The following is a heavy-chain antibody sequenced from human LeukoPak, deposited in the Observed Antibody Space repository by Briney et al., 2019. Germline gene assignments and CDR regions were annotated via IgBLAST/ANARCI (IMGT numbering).Heavy chain of an antibody. Sequence: ASVKVSCKASGYTFSSYGISWVRQAPGQGLEWMGSISAYNGNTNYAQKLQGRVTMTTDTSTSTAYMELRSLRSDDTAVYYCARDSNLSYDFWSGYRSYYGMDVWGQGTTVTVSS. CDR2: ISAYNGNT. CDR3: ARDSNLSYDFWSGYRSYYGMDV. CDR1: GYTFSSYG. D-gene: IGHD3-3*01. J-gene: IGHJ6*02. V-gene: IGHV1-18*01.